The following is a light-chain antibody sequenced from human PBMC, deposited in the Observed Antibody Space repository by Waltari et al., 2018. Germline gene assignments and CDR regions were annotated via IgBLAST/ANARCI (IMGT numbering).Light chain of an antibody. CDR3: QQVNSFPAT. J-gene: IGKJ4*01. CDR2: GAS. V-gene: IGKV1-12*01. Sequence: DIQMTQSPSSVSAFVGDRFTFTCRSSQSISNWLAWYQQKPGKAPKLLIYGASDLHSGVPSRFSGSGAGTDFTLTISSLQAEDFATYYCQQVNSFPATFGGGTTVEIK. CDR1: QSISNW.